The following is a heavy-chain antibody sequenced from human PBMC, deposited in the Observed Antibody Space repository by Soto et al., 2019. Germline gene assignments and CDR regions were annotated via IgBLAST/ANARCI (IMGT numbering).Heavy chain of an antibody. CDR2: IYYSGST. Sequence: PSETLSLTCTFSGCTISSWYWSWIRQPPGKGLEWIGYIYYSGSTNCNPSLKSRVTISVDTSKNQFSLKLSSVTAADTAVYYCARRYGSAIDYWGQGTLVTVSS. V-gene: IGHV4-59*08. CDR3: ARRYGSAIDY. J-gene: IGHJ4*02. D-gene: IGHD1-26*01. CDR1: GCTISSWY.